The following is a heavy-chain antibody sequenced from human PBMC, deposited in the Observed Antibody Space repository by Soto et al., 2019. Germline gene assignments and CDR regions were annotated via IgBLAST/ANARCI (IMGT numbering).Heavy chain of an antibody. J-gene: IGHJ6*03. D-gene: IGHD3-10*01. Sequence: PSETLSLTCTVSVGSISSYYWSWIRQPPGKGLEWIGYIYYSGSTNYNPSLKSRVTISVDTSKNQFSLKLSSVTAADTAVYYCARGRGYYGSGSYYVPHYYYMDVWGKGTTVTVSS. CDR3: ARGRGYYGSGSYYVPHYYYMDV. V-gene: IGHV4-59*01. CDR1: VGSISSYY. CDR2: IYYSGST.